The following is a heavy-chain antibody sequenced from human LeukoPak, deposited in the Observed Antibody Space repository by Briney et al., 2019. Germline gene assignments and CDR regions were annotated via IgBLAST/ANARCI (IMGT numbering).Heavy chain of an antibody. Sequence: PGGSLRLSCAASGFTFSSYGMHWVRQAPGKELEWVAVIWYDGSNKYYADSVKGRFTISRDTPKNTLYLQMNSLRTEDTAVYYCARDRSVRYFDYWGQGALVTVSS. CDR3: ARDRSVRYFDY. D-gene: IGHD2-15*01. J-gene: IGHJ4*02. CDR2: IWYDGSNK. V-gene: IGHV3-33*01. CDR1: GFTFSSYG.